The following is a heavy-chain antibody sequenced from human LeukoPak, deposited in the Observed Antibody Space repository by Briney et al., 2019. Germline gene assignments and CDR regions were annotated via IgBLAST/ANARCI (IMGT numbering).Heavy chain of an antibody. Sequence: GESLQISCKGSAYSFTSYWIGWVRQLPGKGLEWMGIIYSGDSDTRYSPSFEGQVTISADKSISTAYLQRSSLKASDTAMYYCARRTFGGVIVYYFDYWGQGTLVTVSS. V-gene: IGHV5-51*01. D-gene: IGHD3-16*02. CDR2: IYSGDSDT. CDR3: ARRTFGGVIVYYFDY. CDR1: AYSFTSYW. J-gene: IGHJ4*02.